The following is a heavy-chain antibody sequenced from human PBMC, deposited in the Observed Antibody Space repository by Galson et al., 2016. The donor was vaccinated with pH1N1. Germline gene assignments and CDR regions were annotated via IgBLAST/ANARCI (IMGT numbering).Heavy chain of an antibody. V-gene: IGHV3-7*01. J-gene: IGHJ4*02. D-gene: IGHD3-22*01. Sequence: SLRLSCAASRFTFSSYWMSWVRQAPGKGLEWVASISQDGSEKYYVDSVKGRFTISRDNAKNSLFLQVNSLRVEDTAVYYCVRDALDYYDTSGFYFDLWGQGTRVTVSS. CDR3: VRDALDYYDTSGFYFDL. CDR2: ISQDGSEK. CDR1: RFTFSSYW.